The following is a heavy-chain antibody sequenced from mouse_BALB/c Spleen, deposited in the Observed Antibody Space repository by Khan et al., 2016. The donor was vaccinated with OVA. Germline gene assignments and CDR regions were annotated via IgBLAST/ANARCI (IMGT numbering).Heavy chain of an antibody. J-gene: IGHJ4*01. CDR1: GFTFTNYG. CDR2: INTYTGEP. D-gene: IGHD2-14*01. Sequence: QIQLVQSGPELKKPGETVQISCKVSGFTFTNYGMNWVKQAPGKGLKWMGWINTYTGEPTFADDFKGRFAFSLETSASTVYLLINSLKNEDTATYFCARVGYNGTMDCWGQGTSVNVSS. V-gene: IGHV9-3-1*01. CDR3: ARVGYNGTMDC.